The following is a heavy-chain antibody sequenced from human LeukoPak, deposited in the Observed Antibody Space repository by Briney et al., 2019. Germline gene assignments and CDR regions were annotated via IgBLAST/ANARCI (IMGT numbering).Heavy chain of an antibody. Sequence: GGSLRLSCAASGFIFTNYFMSWVRQALGKGLEWVASIKHDGSEKYYMDSVRGRFTISRDNTKNSLYLQMSSLRAEDTAVYYCATDRGWRTSGYYLYYFEYWGQGTLVSLSS. CDR3: ATDRGWRTSGYYLYYFEY. J-gene: IGHJ4*02. V-gene: IGHV3-7*01. CDR2: IKHDGSEK. D-gene: IGHD3-3*01. CDR1: GFIFTNYF.